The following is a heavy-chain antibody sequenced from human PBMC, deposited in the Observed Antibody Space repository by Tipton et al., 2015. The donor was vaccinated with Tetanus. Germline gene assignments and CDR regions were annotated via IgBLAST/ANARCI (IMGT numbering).Heavy chain of an antibody. CDR1: GFTFSSYA. V-gene: IGHV3-30*03. CDR3: ARVGISQNAYSYVYHGLDV. D-gene: IGHD5-18*01. Sequence: SLRLSCAASGFTFSSYAMHWVRQAPGKGLEWVAVISYDGSHKYYADSVKGRFTVSRDNSKNTLYLEMNSLRAEDTAVYYCARVGISQNAYSYVYHGLDVWGQGTTVTVSS. J-gene: IGHJ6*02. CDR2: ISYDGSHK.